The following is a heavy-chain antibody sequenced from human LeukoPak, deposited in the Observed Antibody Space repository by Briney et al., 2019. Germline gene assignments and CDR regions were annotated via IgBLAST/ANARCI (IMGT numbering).Heavy chain of an antibody. CDR3: AKFIAAAGTGGVDY. Sequence: GGSLRLSRAASGFTFSRYAMSWVRPAAWKGRAGVSAISGSGGSTYYADSVKGRFTISRDNSKNTLYLQMDSLRAEDTAVYYCAKFIAAAGTGGVDYWGQGTLVTVSS. J-gene: IGHJ4*02. CDR1: GFTFSRYA. CDR2: ISGSGGST. V-gene: IGHV3-23*01. D-gene: IGHD6-13*01.